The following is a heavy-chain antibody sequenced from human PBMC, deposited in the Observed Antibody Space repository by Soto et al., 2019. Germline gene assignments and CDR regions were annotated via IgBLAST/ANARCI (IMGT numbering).Heavy chain of an antibody. CDR2: INPYDSDT. J-gene: IGHJ6*02. CDR1: GYRFTSYW. CDR3: SRRTRRPQISYDMDV. V-gene: IGHV5-51*01. Sequence: GESLKISCKGFGYRFTSYWIGWVRQMPGKGLEWMGIINPYDSDTRYSPSFQGQVTISADKSISTVYLQWSSLKASDTAMYFCSRRTRRPQISYDMDVWGQGTTVTVSS. D-gene: IGHD1-1*01.